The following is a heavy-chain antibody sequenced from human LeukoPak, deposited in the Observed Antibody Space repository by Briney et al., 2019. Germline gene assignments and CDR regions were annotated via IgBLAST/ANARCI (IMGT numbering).Heavy chain of an antibody. J-gene: IGHJ4*02. V-gene: IGHV1-69*04. D-gene: IGHD6-13*01. CDR3: ARDPRGRASSSC. CDR2: IIPILGIA. Sequence: ASVKVSCKASGGTFSSYAISWVRPAPGQGLEWMGRIIPILGIANYAQKFQGRVTITADKSTSTAYMELSSLRSEDTAVYYCARDPRGRASSSCWGQGTLVTVSS. CDR1: GGTFSSYA.